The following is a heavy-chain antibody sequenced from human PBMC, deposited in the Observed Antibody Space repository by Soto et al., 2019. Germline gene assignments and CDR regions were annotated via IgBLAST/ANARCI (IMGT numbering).Heavy chain of an antibody. CDR1: GYTFTDYY. CDR3: ARDVTRTQSCTNGVCYYHYYDMDV. J-gene: IGHJ6*02. V-gene: IGHV1-2*02. Sequence: QVQLVQSGAEVKKPGASLKVSCKASGYTFTDYYVHWVRQAPGQGLEWMGWINPNSGGTKTAQKFQGRVTVTRDTSISTAYMDLSRLRSDDTAVYYCARDVTRTQSCTNGVCYYHYYDMDVWGQGTMLTVSS. CDR2: INPNSGGT. D-gene: IGHD2-8*01.